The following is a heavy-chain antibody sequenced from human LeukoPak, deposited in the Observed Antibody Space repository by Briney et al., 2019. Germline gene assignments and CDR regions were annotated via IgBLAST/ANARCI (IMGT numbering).Heavy chain of an antibody. CDR1: GFTVSLSY. CDR2: IYSGGGT. V-gene: IGHV3-53*01. CDR3: ARRMSTSWASDY. J-gene: IGHJ4*02. Sequence: GGSLRLSCAASGFTVSLSYMNWFRQAPGKGLEWVSVIYSGGGTYYAESVKGRFTISRDQSKNTLFLQMSSLKAEDTAVYYCARRMSTSWASDYWGQGTPVTVSS. D-gene: IGHD6-13*01.